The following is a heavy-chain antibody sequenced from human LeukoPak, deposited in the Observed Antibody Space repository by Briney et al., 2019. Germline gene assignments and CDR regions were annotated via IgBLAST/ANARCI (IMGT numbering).Heavy chain of an antibody. D-gene: IGHD6-13*01. Sequence: PSETLSLTCTVSGGSISSYYRSWIRQPPGKGLEWIGYIYYSGSTNYNPSLKSRVTISVDTSKNQFSLKLSSVTAADTAVYYCAKAPGAASYYYYYGMDVWGQGTTVTVSS. CDR3: AKAPGAASYYYYYGMDV. CDR2: IYYSGST. J-gene: IGHJ6*02. V-gene: IGHV4-59*12. CDR1: GGSISSYY.